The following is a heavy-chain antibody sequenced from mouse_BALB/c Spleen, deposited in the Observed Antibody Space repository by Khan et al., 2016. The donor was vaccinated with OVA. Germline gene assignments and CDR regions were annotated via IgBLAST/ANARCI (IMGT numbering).Heavy chain of an antibody. Sequence: QVQLQQSGAELVKAGASVKMSCKASGYTFTSYWMHWVKQRLGQGLEWFAETNPTNGRTYNNEKFKSKATLTVDKSSSTAYMLLSGPTFEDSAVXYCARIKKIVATYFDYWGQGTTLTVSS. CDR2: TNPTNGRT. CDR3: ARIKKIVATYFDY. D-gene: IGHD1-1*01. J-gene: IGHJ2*01. CDR1: GYTFTSYW. V-gene: IGHV1S81*02.